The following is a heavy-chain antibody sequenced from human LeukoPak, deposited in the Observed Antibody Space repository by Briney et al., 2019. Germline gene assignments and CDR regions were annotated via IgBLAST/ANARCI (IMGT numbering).Heavy chain of an antibody. V-gene: IGHV4-34*01. CDR3: ARGKWLRSSFDY. D-gene: IGHD5-12*01. CDR1: GGSFSGYY. J-gene: IGHJ4*02. CDR2: INHSGST. Sequence: TSETLSLTCAVYGGSFSGYYWSWIRQTLGKGLEWIGEINHSGSTNYNPSLKSRVTISVDTSKNQFSLKLSSVTAADTAVYYCARGKWLRSSFDYWGQGTLVTVSS.